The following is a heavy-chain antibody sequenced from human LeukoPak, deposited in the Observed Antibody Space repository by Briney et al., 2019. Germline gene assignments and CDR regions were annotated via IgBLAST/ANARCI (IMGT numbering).Heavy chain of an antibody. Sequence: GGSLRLSCAASGFTFSSYAMSWVRQAPGKGLEWASSISGSGPSTDYADSVKGRFTISRDKSKNTLYLQMNSLRAEDTAVYYCARLPTFYYDSSHYHYDYWGQGTLVTVSS. CDR2: ISGSGPST. J-gene: IGHJ4*02. CDR1: GFTFSSYA. V-gene: IGHV3-23*01. CDR3: ARLPTFYYDSSHYHYDY. D-gene: IGHD3-22*01.